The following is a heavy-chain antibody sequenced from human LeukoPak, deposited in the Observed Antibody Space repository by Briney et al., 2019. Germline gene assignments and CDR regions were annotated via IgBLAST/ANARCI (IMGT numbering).Heavy chain of an antibody. CDR1: GFTFSSYS. D-gene: IGHD3-22*01. V-gene: IGHV3-21*01. CDR2: ISSSSSYI. Sequence: GGSLRLSCAASGFTFSSYSMNWVRQAPGKGLEWVSSISSSSSYIYYADSVKGRFTISRDNAKNSLYLQMNSLRAEDTAVYYCARDRNGDSRFDYWGQGTLVTVSS. CDR3: ARDRNGDSRFDY. J-gene: IGHJ4*02.